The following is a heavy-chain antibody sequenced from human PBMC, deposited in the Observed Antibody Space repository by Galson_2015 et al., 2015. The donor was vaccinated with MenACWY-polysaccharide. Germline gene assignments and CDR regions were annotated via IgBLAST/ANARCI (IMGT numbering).Heavy chain of an antibody. D-gene: IGHD5-18*01. V-gene: IGHV3-74*01. Sequence: SLRLSCAASGFTFSSYWMHWVRQAPGKGLVWVSRINSDGSSTSYADSVKGRFTISRDNAKNTLYLQMNSLRAEDTAVHYCAKGGGYSYEMYDYWGQGTLVTVSS. CDR2: INSDGSST. J-gene: IGHJ4*02. CDR1: GFTFSSYW. CDR3: AKGGGYSYEMYDY.